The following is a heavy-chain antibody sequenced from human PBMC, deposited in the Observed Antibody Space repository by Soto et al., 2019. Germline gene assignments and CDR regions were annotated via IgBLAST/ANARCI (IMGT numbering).Heavy chain of an antibody. J-gene: IGHJ4*02. D-gene: IGHD3-10*01. CDR3: ARAGGSGSYYNAFDY. V-gene: IGHV3-33*01. CDR1: GFTFSSYG. Sequence: GGSLRLSCAASGFTFSSYGMHWVRQAPGKGLEWVAVIWYDGSNKYYADSVKGRFTISRDNSKNTLYLQMNSLRAEDTAVYYCARAGGSGSYYNAFDYWGQGTLVTVSS. CDR2: IWYDGSNK.